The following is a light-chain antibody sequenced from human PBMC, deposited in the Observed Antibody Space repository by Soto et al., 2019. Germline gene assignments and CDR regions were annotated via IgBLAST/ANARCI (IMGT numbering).Light chain of an antibody. Sequence: EIVMTQSPATLSVSPGERATLSCRASQSVSRNLAWYQQKPGQAPRLLIFDASTRATGIPARFSGSGSGTEFTLIISSLQSEDFAVYYCQHYNEWPPWTFGPGTKVEIK. CDR3: QHYNEWPPWT. V-gene: IGKV3-15*01. CDR2: DAS. J-gene: IGKJ1*01. CDR1: QSVSRN.